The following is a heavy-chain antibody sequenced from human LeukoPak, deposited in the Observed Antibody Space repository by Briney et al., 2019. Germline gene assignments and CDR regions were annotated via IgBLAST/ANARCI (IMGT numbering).Heavy chain of an antibody. CDR3: ARDYYDSSGYYEGDY. J-gene: IGHJ4*02. Sequence: GESLRLSCAASGFTFSSYWMSWVRQAPGKGLEWVANIKQDGSEKYYVDSVKGRFTISRDNAKNSLYLQMNSLRAEDTAVYYCARDYYDSSGYYEGDYWGQGTLVTVSS. CDR2: IKQDGSEK. V-gene: IGHV3-7*01. D-gene: IGHD3-22*01. CDR1: GFTFSSYW.